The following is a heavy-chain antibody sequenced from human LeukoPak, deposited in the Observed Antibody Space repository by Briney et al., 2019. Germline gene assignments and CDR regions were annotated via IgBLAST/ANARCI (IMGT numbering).Heavy chain of an antibody. V-gene: IGHV3-9*01. CDR1: GFTFDDYA. CDR3: AKDQGYDILTGYDAFDI. CDR2: ISWNSGSI. J-gene: IGHJ3*02. Sequence: PGGSLRLSCAASGFTFDDYAMHWVRQAPGKGLEWVSGISWNSGSIGYADSVKGRFTISRDNAKNSLYLQMNSLRAEDTALYYCAKDQGYDILTGYDAFDIWGQGTMVTVSS. D-gene: IGHD3-9*01.